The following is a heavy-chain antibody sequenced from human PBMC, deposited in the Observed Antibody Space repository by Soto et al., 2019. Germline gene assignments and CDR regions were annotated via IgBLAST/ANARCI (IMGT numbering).Heavy chain of an antibody. CDR3: ARSRSGAVADSFDF. CDR2: ISRDGTNK. V-gene: IGHV3-30*04. J-gene: IGHJ4*02. D-gene: IGHD3-10*01. CDR1: GFTFSRYA. Sequence: GGSLILSCAASGFTFSRYAIHWVRQAPGKGLEWVAVISRDGTNKYYVDSVKGRFTISRDNSRNTLYLQMSSLRHEDAAVYYCARSRSGAVADSFDFWGQGTLVTVSS.